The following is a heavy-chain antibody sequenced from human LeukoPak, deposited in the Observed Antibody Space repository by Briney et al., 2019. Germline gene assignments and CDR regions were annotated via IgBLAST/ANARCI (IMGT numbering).Heavy chain of an antibody. CDR3: AELGITMIGGV. D-gene: IGHD3-10*02. CDR1: RFTFSTYS. J-gene: IGHJ6*04. CDR2: ITSSSIYI. Sequence: PGGSLRLSCAASRFTFSTYSMNWVRQAPGKGLEWVSSITSSSIYIYYADSVKGRFTISRDNAKNSLYLQMNSLRAEDTAVYYCAELGITMIGGVWGKGTTVTISS. V-gene: IGHV3-21*01.